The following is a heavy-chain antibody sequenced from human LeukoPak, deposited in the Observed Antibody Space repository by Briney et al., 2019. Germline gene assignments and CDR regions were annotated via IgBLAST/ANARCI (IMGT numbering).Heavy chain of an antibody. J-gene: IGHJ4*02. CDR3: ARDYKYAFDN. CDR2: IGIDSGNT. V-gene: IGHV3-48*01. Sequence: GGSLRLSCAASGFTFSDYSMNWVRQAPGKGLEWISYIGIDSGNTNYADSVKGRFTIFGDKAKNSLYLQMNSLRVEDTAVYYCARDYKYAFDNWGQGTLVTVSS. CDR1: GFTFSDYS. D-gene: IGHD5-24*01.